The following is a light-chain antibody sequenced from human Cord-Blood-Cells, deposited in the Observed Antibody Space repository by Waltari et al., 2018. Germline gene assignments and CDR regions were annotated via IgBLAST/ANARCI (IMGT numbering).Light chain of an antibody. Sequence: DIVMTQSPDSLAVSLGERATINCKSSQSVLYSTNNKNYLAWYQQKPGQPPKLLMYWASTRESGVPDRFSGSGSGTDFTLTISSLQAEDVAVYDCQQYYSTPFTFGPGTKVDIK. CDR3: QQYYSTPFT. V-gene: IGKV4-1*01. CDR1: QSVLYSTNNKNY. J-gene: IGKJ3*01. CDR2: WAS.